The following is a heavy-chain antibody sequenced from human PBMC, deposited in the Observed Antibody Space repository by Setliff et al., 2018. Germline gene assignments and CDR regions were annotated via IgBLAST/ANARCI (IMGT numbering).Heavy chain of an antibody. V-gene: IGHV4-59*01. D-gene: IGHD3-16*01. Sequence: SETLSLTCTVSGGPFSGASIWSWIRQPPDKGLEWIGRVYYSGLDDLNPSLQSRLTISVDTSKKQFSLSLTSVTAADTAIYYCARGITPTTRPGYYYMDVWGKGTTVTVSS. CDR3: ARGITPTTRPGYYYMDV. CDR2: VYYSGLD. CDR1: GGPFSGAS. J-gene: IGHJ6*03.